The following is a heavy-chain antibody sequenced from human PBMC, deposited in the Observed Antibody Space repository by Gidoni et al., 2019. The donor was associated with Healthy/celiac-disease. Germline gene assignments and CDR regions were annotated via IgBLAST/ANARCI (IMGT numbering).Heavy chain of an antibody. CDR1: GYTLTELS. CDR2: FDPEDGET. J-gene: IGHJ4*02. Sequence: QVQLVPSGAAGKKPGASVKVSCTVSGYTLTELSMHWVRQAPGTGLEWMGGFDPEDGETIYAQKFQGRVTMTEDTSTDTAYMELSSLRSEDTAVYYCATDRGSGWSLVLDYWGQGTLVTVSS. CDR3: ATDRGSGWSLVLDY. D-gene: IGHD6-19*01. V-gene: IGHV1-24*01.